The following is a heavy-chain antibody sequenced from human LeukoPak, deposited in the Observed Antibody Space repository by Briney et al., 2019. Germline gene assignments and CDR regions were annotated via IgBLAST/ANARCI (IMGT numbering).Heavy chain of an antibody. D-gene: IGHD3-3*01. Sequence: GGSLRLSCAASEFTFSSFAMHWVRQAPGKGLEWVAVISYDGSNKYYADSVKGRFSISRDKSKNTLYLQMNSLRAEDRAVYYCARGDFYINGPLDYWGQGTLVTVSS. J-gene: IGHJ4*02. V-gene: IGHV3-30-3*01. CDR1: EFTFSSFA. CDR2: ISYDGSNK. CDR3: ARGDFYINGPLDY.